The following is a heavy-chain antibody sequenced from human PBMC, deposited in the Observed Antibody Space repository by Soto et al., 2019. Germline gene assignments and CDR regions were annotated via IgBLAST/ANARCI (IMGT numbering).Heavy chain of an antibody. CDR3: ARENSYVDTARVLGPTDYYYGMYG. CDR1: GGTFSSYA. Sequence: GASVKVSCKASGGTFSSYAISWVRQAPGQGLEWMGGIIPIFGTANYAQKFQGRVTITADESTSTAYMELSSLRSEDTAVYYCARENSYVDTARVLGPTDYYYGMYGWGQGSTVTVSS. D-gene: IGHD5-18*01. CDR2: IIPIFGTA. V-gene: IGHV1-69*13. J-gene: IGHJ6*02.